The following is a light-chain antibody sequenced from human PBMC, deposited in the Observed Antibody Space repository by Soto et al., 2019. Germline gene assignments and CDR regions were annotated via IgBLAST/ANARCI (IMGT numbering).Light chain of an antibody. V-gene: IGLV2-14*01. J-gene: IGLJ1*01. CDR1: SSDIGGYNY. Sequence: SALTXPASVSGSPGQSITISCTGTSSDIGGYNYVSWYQQHPGKAPKLMIYEVSSRPSGVSNRFSGSKSGNTASLTISGLQAEDEADYFCGSYTSTSTLYVFGSGTKV. CDR3: GSYTSTSTLYV. CDR2: EVS.